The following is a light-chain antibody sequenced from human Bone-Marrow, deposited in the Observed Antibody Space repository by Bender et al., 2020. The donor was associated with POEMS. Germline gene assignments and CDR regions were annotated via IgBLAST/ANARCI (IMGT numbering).Light chain of an antibody. V-gene: IGLV2-11*01. Sequence: QPPLTQPRSVSGSPGQTVTISCTGTSNDVGPYNFVSWYQEHPGKAPKVLIYDVSNRPSGVPDRFSGSKSDNTASLTISGLQAEDEADYYCSAYAGSSNWVFGGGTKLTVL. CDR2: DVS. CDR1: SNDVGPYNF. J-gene: IGLJ3*02. CDR3: SAYAGSSNWV.